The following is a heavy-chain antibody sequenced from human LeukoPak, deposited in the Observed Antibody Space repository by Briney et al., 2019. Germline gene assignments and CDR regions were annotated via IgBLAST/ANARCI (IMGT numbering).Heavy chain of an antibody. CDR3: ARVRSIKYYFDY. D-gene: IGHD2-21*01. Sequence: ASVKVSCKASGYTSTGYYMHWVRQAPGQGLEWMGWINPNSGGTNYAQKFQGRVTMTRDTSISTAYMELSRLRSDDTAVYYCARVRSIKYYFDYWGQGTLVTVSS. CDR2: INPNSGGT. CDR1: GYTSTGYY. V-gene: IGHV1-2*02. J-gene: IGHJ4*02.